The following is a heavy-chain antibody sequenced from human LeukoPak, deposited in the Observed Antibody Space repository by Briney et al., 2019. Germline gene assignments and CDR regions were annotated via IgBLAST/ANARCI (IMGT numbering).Heavy chain of an antibody. CDR2: IKHDGSEE. CDR3: ARWGNYKVMDV. J-gene: IGHJ6*02. V-gene: IGHV3-7*02. Sequence: GGSLRLSCAASGFTFSSYWMTWVRQAPGKGLEWVANIKHDGSEEYYVDSVKGRFTISRDNAKNSLYVQMNRLRAEDTAVYYCARWGNYKVMDVWGQGTTVTVSS. CDR1: GFTFSSYW. D-gene: IGHD1-7*01.